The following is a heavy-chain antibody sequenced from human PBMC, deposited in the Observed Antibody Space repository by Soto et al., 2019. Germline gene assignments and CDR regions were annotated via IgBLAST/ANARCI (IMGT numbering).Heavy chain of an antibody. Sequence: PSETLSLTCAVSGYSIRNGYYWGWIRQPPGKGLEWIGTIYHSGSTYYNPSLKSRVTISVDASENHFSLKLSSVTAADTAVYYCARVGPYCGSDCYSPPPWRQRTLVTVSS. CDR1: GYSIRNGYY. V-gene: IGHV4-38-2*01. D-gene: IGHD2-21*02. J-gene: IGHJ5*02. CDR3: ARVGPYCGSDCYSPPP. CDR2: IYHSGST.